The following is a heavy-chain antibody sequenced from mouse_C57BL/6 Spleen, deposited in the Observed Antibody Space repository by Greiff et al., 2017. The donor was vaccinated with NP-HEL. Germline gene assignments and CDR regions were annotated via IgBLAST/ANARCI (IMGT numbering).Heavy chain of an antibody. CDR1: GYTFTSYW. CDR2: IDPSDSYT. CDR3: ARSGNYGNYENFDV. J-gene: IGHJ1*03. D-gene: IGHD2-1*01. V-gene: IGHV1-69*01. Sequence: VQLQQPGAELVMPGASVKLSCKASGYTFTSYWMHWVKQRPGQGLEWIGEIDPSDSYTNSNQKFKGKSTLTVDKSSSTAYMQLSSLTSEDSAVYYCARSGNYGNYENFDVWGTGTTVTVSS.